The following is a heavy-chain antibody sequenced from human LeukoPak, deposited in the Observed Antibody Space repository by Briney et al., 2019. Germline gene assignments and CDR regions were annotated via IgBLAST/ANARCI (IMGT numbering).Heavy chain of an antibody. CDR1: GGFISSSSYY. CDR2: IYYSGST. Sequence: PSETLSLTCTVSGGFISSSSYYWGWIRQPPGTGLEWLGSIYYSGSTYYNPSLKSRVTISVDTSKNQFSLKLSSVTAADTAVYYCAKNSGSYWRSYYYYMDVWGKGTTVTVSS. D-gene: IGHD1-26*01. J-gene: IGHJ6*03. CDR3: AKNSGSYWRSYYYYMDV. V-gene: IGHV4-39*01.